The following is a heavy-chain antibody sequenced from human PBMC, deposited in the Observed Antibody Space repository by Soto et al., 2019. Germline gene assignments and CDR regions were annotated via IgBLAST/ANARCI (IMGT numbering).Heavy chain of an antibody. CDR2: IYYSGST. V-gene: IGHV4-30-4*01. Sequence: QVQLQESGPGLVKPSQTLSLTCTVSGGSISSGDYYWSWIRQPPGKGLEWIGYIYYSGSTYYDPSLKSRVTISVDTSKNQFCLKLSSVTAADTAVYYCAREGIVLVPAAMPLRWFDPWGQGTLVTVSS. D-gene: IGHD2-2*01. CDR3: AREGIVLVPAAMPLRWFDP. CDR1: GGSISSGDYY. J-gene: IGHJ5*02.